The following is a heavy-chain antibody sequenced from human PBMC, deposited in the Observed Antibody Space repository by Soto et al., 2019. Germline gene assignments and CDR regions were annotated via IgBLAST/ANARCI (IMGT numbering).Heavy chain of an antibody. J-gene: IGHJ4*02. CDR3: ARGYSSGWFDY. V-gene: IGHV3-30-3*01. Sequence: RRLSCAASGFTFSSYAMHWVRQAPGKGLEWVAVISYDGSNKYYADSVKGRFTISRDNSKNTLYLQMNSLRAEDTAVYYCARGYSSGWFDYWGQGALVTVSS. CDR2: ISYDGSNK. D-gene: IGHD6-19*01. CDR1: GFTFSSYA.